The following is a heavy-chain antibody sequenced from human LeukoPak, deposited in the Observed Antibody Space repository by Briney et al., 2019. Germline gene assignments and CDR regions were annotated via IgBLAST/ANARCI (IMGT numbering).Heavy chain of an antibody. V-gene: IGHV1-18*01. CDR3: ARDRVDSSSFIAQVGY. D-gene: IGHD6-13*01. CDR2: ISAYNGNT. J-gene: IGHJ4*02. CDR1: GYTFTSYG. Sequence: ASVKVSCKASGYTFTSYGISWVRQAPGQGLEWMGWISAYNGNTNYAQKLQGGVTMTTDTSTSTAYMELRSLRSDDTAVYYCARDRVDSSSFIAQVGYWGQGTLVTVSS.